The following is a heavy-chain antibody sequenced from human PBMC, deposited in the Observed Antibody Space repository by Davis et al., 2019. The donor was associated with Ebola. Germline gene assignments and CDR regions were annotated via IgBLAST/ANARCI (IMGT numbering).Heavy chain of an antibody. CDR1: GFTFSSYW. V-gene: IGHV3-7*01. D-gene: IGHD3-9*01. CDR2: MKEDGSEI. Sequence: PGGSLRLSCAASGFTFSSYWMSWVRQAPGKRPEWVANMKEDGSEIYYADSVKGRFTISRDNAKSSAYLQMSALRAEDTAIYHCSPSRYYFESWGQGTLVVVSS. J-gene: IGHJ4*02. CDR3: SPSRYYFES.